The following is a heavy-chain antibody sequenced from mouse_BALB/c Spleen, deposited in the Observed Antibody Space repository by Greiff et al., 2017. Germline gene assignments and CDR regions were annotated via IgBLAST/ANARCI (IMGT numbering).Heavy chain of an antibody. CDR2: IWAGGST. CDR1: GFSLTSYG. Sequence: QVQLKESGPGLVAPSQSLSITCTVSGFSLTSYGVHWVRQPPGKGLEWLGVIWAGGSTNYNSALMSRLSISKDNSKSQVFLKMNSLQTDDTARYYCARASWGYYAMDYWGQGTSVTVSS. V-gene: IGHV2-9*02. CDR3: ARASWGYYAMDY. J-gene: IGHJ4*01. D-gene: IGHD4-1*01.